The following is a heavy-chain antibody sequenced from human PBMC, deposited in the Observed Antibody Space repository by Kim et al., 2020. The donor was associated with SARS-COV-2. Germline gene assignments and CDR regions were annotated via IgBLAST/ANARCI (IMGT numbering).Heavy chain of an antibody. D-gene: IGHD5-18*01. CDR3: AREFTRGYSYPGY. Sequence: YADSVKGRFTISRDNSKNTLYLQMNSLRAEDTAVYYCAREFTRGYSYPGYWGQGTLVTVSS. V-gene: IGHV3-33*01. J-gene: IGHJ4*02.